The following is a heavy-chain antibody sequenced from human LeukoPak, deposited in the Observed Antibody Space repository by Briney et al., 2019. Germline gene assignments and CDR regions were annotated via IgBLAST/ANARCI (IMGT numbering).Heavy chain of an antibody. CDR3: ARTPDGADY. Sequence: GGSLRLSCAASGFTFSSYAMTWFRQAPGKGLEWVANIKQDGTEIYYVDSVRGRFIISRDNAENSLYLQMNSLRVEDTAVYCCARTPDGADYWGQGTLVTVSS. CDR2: IKQDGTEI. J-gene: IGHJ4*02. CDR1: GFTFSSYA. V-gene: IGHV3-7*01. D-gene: IGHD3-10*01.